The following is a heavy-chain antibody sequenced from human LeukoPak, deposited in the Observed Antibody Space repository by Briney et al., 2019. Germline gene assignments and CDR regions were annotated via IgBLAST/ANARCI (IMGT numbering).Heavy chain of an antibody. CDR3: ATRGGLSYYYYGMDV. CDR1: GYTLTELS. D-gene: IGHD2-15*01. Sequence: ASLKVSCKVSGYTLTELSMHWVRQAPGKGLEWMRGFDPEDGETIYAQKFQGRVTMTEDTSTDTAYMELSSLRSEDTAVYYCATRGGLSYYYYGMDVWGQGTTVTVSS. V-gene: IGHV1-24*01. CDR2: FDPEDGET. J-gene: IGHJ6*02.